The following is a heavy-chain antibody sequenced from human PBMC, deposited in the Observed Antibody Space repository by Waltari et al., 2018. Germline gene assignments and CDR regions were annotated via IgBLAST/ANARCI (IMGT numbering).Heavy chain of an antibody. V-gene: IGHV3-74*01. CDR3: ATQHNYGLHY. CDR2: INNDGSSA. J-gene: IGHJ4*02. D-gene: IGHD5-18*01. CDR1: GFTFSSYW. Sequence: EVQLVESGGGLVQPGGSLRLSCAASGFTFSSYWMHWVRQAPGKGLVWVSRINNDGSSANYADSVKGRFTISRDNAKNTVYLQMNSLRAEDTAVYYCATQHNYGLHYWGQGTLVTVSS.